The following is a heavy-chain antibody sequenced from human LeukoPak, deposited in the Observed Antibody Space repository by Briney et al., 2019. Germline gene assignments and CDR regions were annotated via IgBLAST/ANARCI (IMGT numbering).Heavy chain of an antibody. Sequence: ASVKVSCKASGYTFTSYGISWVRQAPGQGLEWMGWISAYNGNTNYAQKLQGRVTMTTDTSTTTAYKELRSLRSEDTAVYYCARNERYGDTRLYHFDYWGQGTLVTVSS. CDR3: ARNERYGDTRLYHFDY. CDR1: GYTFTSYG. V-gene: IGHV1-18*01. J-gene: IGHJ4*02. CDR2: ISAYNGNT. D-gene: IGHD4-17*01.